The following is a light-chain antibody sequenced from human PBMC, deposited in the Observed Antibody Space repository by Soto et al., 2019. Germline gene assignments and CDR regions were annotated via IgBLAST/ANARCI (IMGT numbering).Light chain of an antibody. Sequence: QPVLTQSPSASASLGASVKLTCTLNSVHSSYAIAWHQQQPEKGPRYLMKLNSDGSHSKGDGIPDRFSGSSSGAERYLTISSLQSEDEADYYCQTWDTGIRVVFGGGTQLTVL. CDR3: QTWDTGIRVV. J-gene: IGLJ2*01. V-gene: IGLV4-69*01. CDR2: LNSDGSH. CDR1: SVHSSYA.